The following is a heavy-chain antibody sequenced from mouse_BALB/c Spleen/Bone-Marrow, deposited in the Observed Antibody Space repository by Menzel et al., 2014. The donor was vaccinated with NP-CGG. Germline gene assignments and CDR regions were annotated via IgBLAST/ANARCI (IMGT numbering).Heavy chain of an antibody. CDR1: GYTFTSYW. J-gene: IGHJ4*01. D-gene: IGHD2-1*01. V-gene: IGHV1S41*01. CDR2: IAPGSGST. CDR3: ARFPIYYGNYGAMDY. Sequence: DLVKPGAPVKLSCKAPGYTFTSYWINWIKQRPGQGLEWIGRIAPGSGSTYYNEMFKGKATLTVDTSSSTAYIQLSSLSSEDSAVYFCARFPIYYGNYGAMDYWGQGTSVTVSS.